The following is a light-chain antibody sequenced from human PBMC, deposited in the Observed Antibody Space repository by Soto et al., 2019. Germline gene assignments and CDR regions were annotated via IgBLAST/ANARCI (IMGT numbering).Light chain of an antibody. CDR1: SGHSGYI. CDR2: LEGSGSY. CDR3: ETWDSNTPV. V-gene: IGLV4-60*02. J-gene: IGLJ7*01. Sequence: QTVVTQSSSASASLGSSVKLTCTLNSGHSGYIIAWHQQQPGKAPRYLMKLEGSGSYNKGSGVPDRFSGSSSGADRYLTISNLQFEDEADYYCETWDSNTPVFGGGTQLTVL.